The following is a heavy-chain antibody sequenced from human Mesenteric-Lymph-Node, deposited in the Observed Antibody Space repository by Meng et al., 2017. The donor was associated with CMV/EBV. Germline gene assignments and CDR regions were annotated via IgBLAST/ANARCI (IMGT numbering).Heavy chain of an antibody. D-gene: IGHD3-9*01. CDR2: IYYSVST. Sequence: SETLSLTCTVSGGSISSSSYYWCWIRQPPGKGLEWIGSIYYSVSTYYNPSLKSRVTISVDTSKNQFSLKLSSVTAADTAVYYCAREPLNYDILTGYYPDAFDIWGQGTMVTVSS. V-gene: IGHV4-39*07. CDR3: AREPLNYDILTGYYPDAFDI. J-gene: IGHJ3*02. CDR1: GGSISSSSYY.